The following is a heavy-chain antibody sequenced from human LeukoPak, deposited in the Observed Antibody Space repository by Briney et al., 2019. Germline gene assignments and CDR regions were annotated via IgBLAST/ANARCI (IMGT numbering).Heavy chain of an antibody. D-gene: IGHD3-10*01. CDR1: GFTFSSYG. CDR3: ASELGPVRGVINDY. CDR2: ISGSGGST. Sequence: GGTLRLSCAAPGFTFSSYGMSWVRHAPGQGLDWISSISGSGGSTYYAGSVKGRFTISRDNSKSTLYLQMNSLRAEDTAVYYCASELGPVRGVINDYWGQGTLVTVSS. V-gene: IGHV3-23*01. J-gene: IGHJ4*02.